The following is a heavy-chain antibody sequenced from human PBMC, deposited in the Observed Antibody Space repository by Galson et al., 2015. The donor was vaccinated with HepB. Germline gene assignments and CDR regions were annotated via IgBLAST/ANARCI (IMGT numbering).Heavy chain of an antibody. J-gene: IGHJ6*02. CDR2: ISYDGSDK. Sequence: SLRLSCAASGFTFNTCAMHWFRQAPGRGLEWVALISYDGSDKYCADSVKGRFTISRDNSKSALYLQMNSLRTEDTAVYYCVREGDLWSAPMDVWGQGTTLTVSS. CDR1: GFTFNTCA. D-gene: IGHD3-3*01. V-gene: IGHV3-30*04. CDR3: VREGDLWSAPMDV.